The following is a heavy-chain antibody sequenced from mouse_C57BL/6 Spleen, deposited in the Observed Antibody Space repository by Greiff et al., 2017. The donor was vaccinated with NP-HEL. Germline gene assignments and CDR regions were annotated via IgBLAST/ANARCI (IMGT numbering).Heavy chain of an antibody. CDR2: INPNNGGT. CDR1: GYTFTDYN. V-gene: IGHV1-18*01. D-gene: IGHD2-10*02. J-gene: IGHJ4*01. CDR3: ARGGYGNYDYYYAMDY. Sequence: VQLQQSGPELVKPGASVKIPCKASGYTFTDYNMDWVKQSHGKSLEWIGDINPNNGGTIYNQKFKGKATLTVDKSSSTAYMELRSLTSEDAAVYYCARGGYGNYDYYYAMDYWGQGTSVTVSS.